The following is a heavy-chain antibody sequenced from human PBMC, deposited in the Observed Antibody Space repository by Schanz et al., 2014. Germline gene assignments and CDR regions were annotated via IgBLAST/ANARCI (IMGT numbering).Heavy chain of an antibody. CDR2: LSFDSRHI. CDR3: ARDGVAATTDFEY. V-gene: IGHV3-21*06. J-gene: IGHJ4*02. D-gene: IGHD1-1*01. CDR1: GFTFSSYS. Sequence: VQLVESGGGVVQPGGSLRLSCAASGFTFSSYSMNWVRQSPGKGLEWVAFLSFDSRHIYYADSVKGRFTISRDNAKIALHLQINSLRADDTAVYYCARDGVAATTDFEYWGQGALVTVSS.